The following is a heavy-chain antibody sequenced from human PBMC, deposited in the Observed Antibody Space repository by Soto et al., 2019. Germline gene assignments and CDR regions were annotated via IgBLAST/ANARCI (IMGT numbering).Heavy chain of an antibody. CDR2: IFPVFASV. J-gene: IGHJ4*02. CDR3: ARKRGMGASGAMAFDN. V-gene: IGHV1-69*01. Sequence: QLQLVQSGTEVRKPGSSVKVSCQASGGTFSNHGITWVRQAPGQGFEWLGEIFPVFASVNYAQRFQGRVTITASESTSTAFLDLTRLTHGDTAMYYCARKRGMGASGAMAFDNWGQGTLVIVSS. CDR1: GGTFSNHG. D-gene: IGHD6-13*01.